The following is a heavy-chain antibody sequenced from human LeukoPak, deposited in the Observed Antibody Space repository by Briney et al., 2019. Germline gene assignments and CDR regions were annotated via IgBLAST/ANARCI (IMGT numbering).Heavy chain of an antibody. D-gene: IGHD3-10*01. CDR3: ARANYYGSGSKFDY. J-gene: IGHJ4*02. CDR2: IYYSGST. V-gene: IGHV4-59*01. CDR1: GGSISSYY. Sequence: SETLSLTCTVSGGSISSYYWSWIRQPPGKGLEWIGYIYYSGSTNYNPSLKSRVTISVDTSKNQFSLKLSSVTAADTAVYYCARANYYGSGSKFDYWGQGTLVTVSS.